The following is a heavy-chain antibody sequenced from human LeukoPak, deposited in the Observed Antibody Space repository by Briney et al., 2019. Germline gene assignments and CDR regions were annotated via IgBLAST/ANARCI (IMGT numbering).Heavy chain of an antibody. D-gene: IGHD3-3*01. CDR3: AREVDFWSGYLYYFDY. CDR1: GFTFSSYA. J-gene: IGHJ4*02. Sequence: GGSLRLSCAASGFTFSSYAMHWVRQAPGKGLEWVAVISYDGSNKYYADSVKGRFTISRDNSKNTLYLQMNSLRAEDTAVYYCAREVDFWSGYLYYFDYWGQGTLVTVSS. CDR2: ISYDGSNK. V-gene: IGHV3-30-3*01.